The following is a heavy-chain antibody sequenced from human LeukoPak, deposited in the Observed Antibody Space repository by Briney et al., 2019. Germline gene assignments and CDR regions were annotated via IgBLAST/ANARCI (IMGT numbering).Heavy chain of an antibody. CDR2: ISGSGGST. CDR1: GFTFSSYA. V-gene: IGHV3-23*01. D-gene: IGHD3-10*01. J-gene: IGHJ4*02. Sequence: PGGSLRLSCAASGFTFSSYAMSWVRQAPGKGLEWVSAISGSGGSTYYADSVKGRFTISRDNAKNSLYLQMNSLRAEDTAVYYCARGFGESTGPFDYWGQGTLVTVSS. CDR3: ARGFGESTGPFDY.